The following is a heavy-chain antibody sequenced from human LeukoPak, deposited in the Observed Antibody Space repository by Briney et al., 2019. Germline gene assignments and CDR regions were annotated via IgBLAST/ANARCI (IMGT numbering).Heavy chain of an antibody. CDR3: AKDRITMIVVVPFYGMDV. D-gene: IGHD3-22*01. Sequence: GGSLRLSRAASGFTSSIYVVHRVRDAPGKGRERVAVLSYDGSNKYYADSVKGRFTISRDTTKNTVYLQMDSLRAADTTVYYCAKDRITMIVVVPFYGMDVWGQGTTVTVSS. V-gene: IGHV3-30*18. CDR1: GFTSSIYV. J-gene: IGHJ6*02. CDR2: LSYDGSNK.